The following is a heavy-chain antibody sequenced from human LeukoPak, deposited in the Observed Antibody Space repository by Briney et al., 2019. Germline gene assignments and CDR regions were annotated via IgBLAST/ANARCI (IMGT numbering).Heavy chain of an antibody. CDR3: ARDIIGGVRQLLDY. Sequence: HSGGSLRLSCAASGFTFSSYWMSWVRQAPGKGLEWVANIKQDGSEKYYVDSVKGRFTISRDNAKNSLYLQMNSLRAEDTAVYYCARDIIGGVRQLLDYWGQGTLVTVSS. D-gene: IGHD6-13*01. CDR2: IKQDGSEK. V-gene: IGHV3-7*01. J-gene: IGHJ4*02. CDR1: GFTFSSYW.